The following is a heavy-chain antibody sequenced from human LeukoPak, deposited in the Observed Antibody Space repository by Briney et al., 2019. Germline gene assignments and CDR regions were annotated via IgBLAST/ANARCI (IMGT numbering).Heavy chain of an antibody. CDR2: ISGSGGST. CDR3: AKNRRLDYYYYYMDV. Sequence: GGSLRLSCAASGFTFSSYAMSWVRQAPGKGLVWVSAISGSGGSTYYADSVKGRFTISRDNSKNTLYLQMNSLRAEDTAVYYCAKNRRLDYYYYYMDVWGKGTTVTVSS. D-gene: IGHD1-14*01. J-gene: IGHJ6*03. CDR1: GFTFSSYA. V-gene: IGHV3-23*01.